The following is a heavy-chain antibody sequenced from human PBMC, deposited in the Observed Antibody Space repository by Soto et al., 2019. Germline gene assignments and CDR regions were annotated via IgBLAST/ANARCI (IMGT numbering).Heavy chain of an antibody. J-gene: IGHJ6*02. CDR2: ISYDGSNK. Sequence: GGSLRLSCAASGFTFSSYAMHWVRQAPGKGLEWVAVISYDGSNKYYADSVKGRFTISRDNSKNTLYLQMNSLRAEDTAVYYCAREPHVGTIWPQRQYYYYGMDVWGQGTTVTVSS. V-gene: IGHV3-30-3*01. CDR3: AREPHVGTIWPQRQYYYYGMDV. CDR1: GFTFSSYA. D-gene: IGHD3-3*01.